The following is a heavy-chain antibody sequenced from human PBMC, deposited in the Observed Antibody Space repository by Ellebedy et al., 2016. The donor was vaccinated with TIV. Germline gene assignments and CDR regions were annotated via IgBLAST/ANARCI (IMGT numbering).Heavy chain of an antibody. CDR2: IGVTGGPI. J-gene: IGHJ6*02. V-gene: IGHV3-48*02. CDR3: ARDGDRGYDMDV. CDR1: GFTFSYYN. Sequence: GESLKISCAASGFTFSYYNMDWVRQAPGKGLEWVSYIGVTGGPIYYADSVKGRFTVSRDNAKNSLYLQMSSLRDEETAVYYCARDGDRGYDMDVWGQGTTVTGSS. D-gene: IGHD2-21*01.